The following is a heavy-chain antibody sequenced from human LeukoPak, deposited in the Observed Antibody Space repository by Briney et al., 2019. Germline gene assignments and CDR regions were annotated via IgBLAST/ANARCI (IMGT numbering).Heavy chain of an antibody. CDR1: GYSFTSYW. D-gene: IGHD3-22*01. Sequence: GESLKISCKGSGYSFTSYWIGWVRQMPGKGLEWMGIIYPGDSDTRYSPSFQDQVTISADKSISTAYLQWSSLKASDTAMYYCARLVGYYDSSGYSPYYGMDVWGQGTTVTVSS. V-gene: IGHV5-51*01. CDR2: IYPGDSDT. CDR3: ARLVGYYDSSGYSPYYGMDV. J-gene: IGHJ6*02.